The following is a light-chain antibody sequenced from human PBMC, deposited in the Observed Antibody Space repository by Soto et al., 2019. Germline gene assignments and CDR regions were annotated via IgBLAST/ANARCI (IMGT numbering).Light chain of an antibody. J-gene: IGKJ1*01. CDR2: GAS. CDR1: QSVSSS. Sequence: EIVLTHSPGTLSLSPWGRGTLSCRASQSVSSSNLAWYQQKPGQAPRLLMYGASTRATGIPARFSGSGSGTEFTLIISSLQSEDFAVYYCQQYNQWPPWTFGQGTKVDIK. V-gene: IGKV3-15*01. CDR3: QQYNQWPPWT.